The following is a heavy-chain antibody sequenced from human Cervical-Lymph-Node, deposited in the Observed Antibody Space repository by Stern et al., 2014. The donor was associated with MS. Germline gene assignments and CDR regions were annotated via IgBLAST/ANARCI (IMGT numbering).Heavy chain of an antibody. CDR2: ITNVGST. CDR1: GFTVSRDY. CDR3: ARDTSSPERSDW. D-gene: IGHD1-1*01. J-gene: IGHJ4*02. Sequence: EVQLVESGGGVIQPGGSLRLSCTASGFTVSRDYMTWVRQAPGKGLERVSLITNVGSTFYTDSVKCRFPISRDDSKNTVYLHMTSLRAEDTAMYYCARDTSSPERSDWWGQGTLVTVSS. V-gene: IGHV3-53*01.